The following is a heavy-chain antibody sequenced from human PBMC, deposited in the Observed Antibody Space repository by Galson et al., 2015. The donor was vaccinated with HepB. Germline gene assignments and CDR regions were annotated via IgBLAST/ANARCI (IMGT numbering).Heavy chain of an antibody. V-gene: IGHV1-46*04. CDR1: GYTFTSYY. D-gene: IGHD6-19*01. CDR2: INPSGGST. J-gene: IGHJ4*02. CDR3: ARDLTTIAVAGIRSYYFDY. Sequence: SGYTFTSYYMHWVRQAPGQGLEWMGIINPSGGSTSYAQKLQGRVTMTRDTSTSTVYMELSSLRSEDTAVYYCARDLTTIAVAGIRSYYFDYWGQGTLVTVSS.